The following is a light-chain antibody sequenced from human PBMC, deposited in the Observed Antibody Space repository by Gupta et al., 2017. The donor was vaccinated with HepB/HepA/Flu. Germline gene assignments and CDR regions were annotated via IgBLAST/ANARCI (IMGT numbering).Light chain of an antibody. CDR3: QQEYSTPWT. CDR2: WAS. J-gene: IGKJ1*01. CDR1: QSVLYSSNNKNY. Sequence: DIVMTQSPDSLAVPLGERATINCKSSQSVLYSSNNKNYLAWYQQKPGQPPKLLIYWASTRESGVPDRFSGSGSGTDFTLTISSLQAEDVAVYYCQQEYSTPWTFGQGTKVEIK. V-gene: IGKV4-1*01.